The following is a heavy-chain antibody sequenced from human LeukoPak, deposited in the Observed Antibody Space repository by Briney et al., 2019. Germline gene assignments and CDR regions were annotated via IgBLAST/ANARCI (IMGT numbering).Heavy chain of an antibody. D-gene: IGHD4-17*01. CDR3: ARDGDYGDYVWFDP. V-gene: IGHV1-2*02. CDR1: GYTFTSYY. CDR2: INPNSGGT. Sequence: ASVKVSCKASGYTFTSYYMHWVRQAPGQGLEWMGWINPNSGGTNYAQKFQGRVTMTRDTSISTAYMELSRLRSDDTAVYYCARDGDYGDYVWFDPWGQGTLVTVSS. J-gene: IGHJ5*02.